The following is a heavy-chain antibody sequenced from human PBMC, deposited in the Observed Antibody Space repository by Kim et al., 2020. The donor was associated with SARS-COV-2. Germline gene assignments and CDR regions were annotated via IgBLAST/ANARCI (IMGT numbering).Heavy chain of an antibody. V-gene: IGHV4-61*01. Sequence: SETLSLTCTVSGGSVSSGSYYWSWIRQPPGKGLEWIGYIYYSGSTNYNPSLKSRVTISVDTSKNQFSLKLSSVTAADTAVYYCARAGYCSSCGKRGAFDIWGQGTMVTVSS. CDR1: GGSVSSGSYY. CDR3: ARAGYCSSCGKRGAFDI. J-gene: IGHJ3*02. CDR2: IYYSGST. D-gene: IGHD2-2*01.